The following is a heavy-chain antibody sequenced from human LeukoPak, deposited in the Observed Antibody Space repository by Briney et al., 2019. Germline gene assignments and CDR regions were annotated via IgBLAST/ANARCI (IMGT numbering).Heavy chain of an antibody. CDR3: AKGYCRGNSCYDDRGAFDY. J-gene: IGHJ4*02. CDR2: IYHSGRT. Sequence: SETLSLTCTVSGYSISSGYYWGWIRQPPGKGLEWIGSIYHSGRTYYNPSLKSRATISVDTSKNQFSLKLSSVTAADTAVYYCAKGYCRGNSCYDDRGAFDYWGQGTLVTVSS. V-gene: IGHV4-38-2*02. D-gene: IGHD2-2*01. CDR1: GYSISSGYY.